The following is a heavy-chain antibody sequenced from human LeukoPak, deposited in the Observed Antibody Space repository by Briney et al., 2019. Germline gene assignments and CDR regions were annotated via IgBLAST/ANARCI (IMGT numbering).Heavy chain of an antibody. J-gene: IGHJ4*02. CDR2: INPNSGGT. CDR1: GYTFTGYY. CDR3: ARDPQGYCSGGSCYTITTFDY. D-gene: IGHD2-15*01. V-gene: IGHV1-2*02. Sequence: ASVKVSCKASGYTFTGYYMHWVRQAPGQGLEWMGWINPNSGGTNYAQKFQGRVTMTRDTSISTAYMELSRLRSDDTAAYYCARDPQGYCSGGSCYTITTFDYWGQGTLVTVSS.